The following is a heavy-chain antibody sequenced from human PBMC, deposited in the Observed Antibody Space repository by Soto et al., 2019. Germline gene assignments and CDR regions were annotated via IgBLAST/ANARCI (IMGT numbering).Heavy chain of an antibody. V-gene: IGHV4-34*01. Sequence: SETLSLTCAVYGGSFSGYYWTWIRQPPGTGLEWIGEINHSGSTNYNPSLESRVTISVDTSKNQFSLKLTPVTAADTAVYYCARDKITGLFDYWGQGTLVTVSS. J-gene: IGHJ4*02. CDR2: INHSGST. CDR1: GGSFSGYY. CDR3: ARDKITGLFDY. D-gene: IGHD2-8*02.